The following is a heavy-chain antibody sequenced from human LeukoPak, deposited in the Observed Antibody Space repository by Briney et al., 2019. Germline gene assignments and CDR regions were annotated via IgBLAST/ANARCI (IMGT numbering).Heavy chain of an antibody. CDR1: GYTFTSYG. CDR3: ARLNHPDSGSPDDAFDI. J-gene: IGHJ3*02. Sequence: GASVKVSCKASGYTFTSYGISWVRQAPGQGLEWMGWISAYNGNTNYAQKLQGRVTMTTDTSTSTAYMELRSLRSDDTAVYYCARLNHPDSGSPDDAFDIWGQGTMVTVSS. D-gene: IGHD1-26*01. CDR2: ISAYNGNT. V-gene: IGHV1-18*01.